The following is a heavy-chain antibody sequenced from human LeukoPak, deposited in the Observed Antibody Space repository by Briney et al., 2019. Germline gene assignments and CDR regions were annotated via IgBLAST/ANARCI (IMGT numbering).Heavy chain of an antibody. D-gene: IGHD6-13*01. Sequence: SETLSLTCTVSGGSISSYYWSWIRQPPGKGLEWIGCIYYSGSTNYNPSLKSRVTISVDTSKNQFSLKLSSVTAADTAVYYCARHRLGSSSWDFDYWGQGILVTVSS. V-gene: IGHV4-59*08. CDR1: GGSISSYY. CDR2: IYYSGST. CDR3: ARHRLGSSSWDFDY. J-gene: IGHJ4*02.